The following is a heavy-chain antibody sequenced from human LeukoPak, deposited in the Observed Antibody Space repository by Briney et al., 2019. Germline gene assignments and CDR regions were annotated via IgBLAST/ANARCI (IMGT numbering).Heavy chain of an antibody. V-gene: IGHV3-53*01. D-gene: IGHD1-7*01. CDR1: GFTVSSNY. CDR2: IYSGGST. Sequence: GGSLRLSCAASGFTVSSNYMSWVRQAPGKGLEWVLVIYSGGSTYYANSVKGRFTISRDNSKNTLYLQMNSLRAEDTAVYYCARDSGTIEAFDIWGQGTMVTVSS. CDR3: ARDSGTIEAFDI. J-gene: IGHJ3*02.